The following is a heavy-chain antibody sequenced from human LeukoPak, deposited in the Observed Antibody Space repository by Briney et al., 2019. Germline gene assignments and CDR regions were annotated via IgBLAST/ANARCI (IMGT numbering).Heavy chain of an antibody. CDR1: GYTFTRYG. V-gene: IGHV1-18*01. CDR3: AREYGSGSRYFDY. CDR2: ISTYNGNT. Sequence: GASAKVSCKASGYTFTRYGISWVRQAPGQGLEWMGWISTYNGNTNYARKLQGRATMTTDTSTSTAYMELRSLRSDDTAVYYCAREYGSGSRYFDYWGQGTLVTVSS. J-gene: IGHJ4*02. D-gene: IGHD3-10*01.